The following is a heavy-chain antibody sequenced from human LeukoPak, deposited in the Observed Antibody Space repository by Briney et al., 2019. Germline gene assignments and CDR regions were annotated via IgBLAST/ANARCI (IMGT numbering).Heavy chain of an antibody. Sequence: SSETLSLTCIVSGYSISSGYYWGWIRQPPGKGLEWIGSIYHSGTTYHNPSLKSRVTISVDTSKNQFSLKLSSVTAADTAVYYCARDWGYGYYEDWFDPWGQGTLVTVSS. D-gene: IGHD4-17*01. CDR1: GYSISSGYY. V-gene: IGHV4-38-2*02. J-gene: IGHJ5*02. CDR3: ARDWGYGYYEDWFDP. CDR2: IYHSGTT.